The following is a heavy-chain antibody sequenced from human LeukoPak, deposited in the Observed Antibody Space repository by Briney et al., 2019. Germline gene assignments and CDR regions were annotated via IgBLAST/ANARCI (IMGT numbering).Heavy chain of an antibody. Sequence: ASVKVSRKASGGTFSSYAISWVRQAPGQGLEWMGGIIPIFGTANYAQKFQGRVTITADESTSTAYMELSSLRSEDTAVYYCARGPVGGQLVFPDAFDIWGQGTMVTVSS. CDR1: GGTFSSYA. V-gene: IGHV1-69*13. CDR3: ARGPVGGQLVFPDAFDI. CDR2: IIPIFGTA. J-gene: IGHJ3*02. D-gene: IGHD6-13*01.